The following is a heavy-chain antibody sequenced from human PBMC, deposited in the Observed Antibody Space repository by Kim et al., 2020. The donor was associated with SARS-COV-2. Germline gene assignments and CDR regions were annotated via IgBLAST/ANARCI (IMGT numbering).Heavy chain of an antibody. V-gene: IGHV4-34*01. CDR3: ARASAPPMIAAAGTYFDY. Sequence: RVTISVDTSKNQFSLKLSSVTAADTAVYYCARASAPPMIAAAGTYFDYWGQGTLVTVSS. J-gene: IGHJ4*02. D-gene: IGHD6-13*01.